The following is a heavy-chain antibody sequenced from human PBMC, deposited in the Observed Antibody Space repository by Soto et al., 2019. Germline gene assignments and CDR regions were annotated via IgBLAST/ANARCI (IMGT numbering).Heavy chain of an antibody. J-gene: IGHJ5*02. Sequence: QVQLVQSGVEVKKPGASVKVSCKASGYTFSTYGISWVRQAPGQGLEWMGWISPYDGDTNYGDRLQGRVTMSTDTSTTTAYMELRSLRSDDTAMYYCARDHGGSYQADPFDPWGQGTLVIVSS. V-gene: IGHV1-18*01. D-gene: IGHD1-26*01. CDR1: GYTFSTYG. CDR2: ISPYDGDT. CDR3: ARDHGGSYQADPFDP.